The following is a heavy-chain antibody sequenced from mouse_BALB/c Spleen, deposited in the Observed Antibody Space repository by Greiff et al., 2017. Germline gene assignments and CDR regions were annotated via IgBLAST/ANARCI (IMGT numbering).Heavy chain of an antibody. CDR2: ISSGGST. CDR1: GFTFSSYA. J-gene: IGHJ4*01. D-gene: IGHD2-4*01. V-gene: IGHV5-6-5*01. Sequence: EVKLQESGGGLVKPGGSLKLSCAASGFTFSSYAMSWVRQTPEKRLEWVASISSGGSTYYPDSVKGRFTISRDNARNILYLQMSSLRSEDTAMYYCARGDYGEAMDYWGQGTSVTVSS. CDR3: ARGDYGEAMDY.